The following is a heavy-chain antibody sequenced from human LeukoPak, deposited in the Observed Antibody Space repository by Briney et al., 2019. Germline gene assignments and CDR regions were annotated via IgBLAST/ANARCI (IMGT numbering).Heavy chain of an antibody. D-gene: IGHD1-26*01. V-gene: IGHV3-43*02. CDR3: ATWAFYHSLDV. CDR2: INKDGSAT. CDR1: GFTFDAYA. Sequence: GGSLRLSCEASGFTFDAYAMHWVRQAPGKGLEWVSLINKDGSATYYADSVKGRFTISRDNSKNSRYLQMNSLRSEDTALYYCATWAFYHSLDVWGQGTTVTVSS. J-gene: IGHJ6*02.